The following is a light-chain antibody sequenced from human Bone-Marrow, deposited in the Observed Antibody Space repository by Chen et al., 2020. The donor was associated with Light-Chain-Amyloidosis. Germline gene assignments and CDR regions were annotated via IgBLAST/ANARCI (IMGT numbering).Light chain of an antibody. V-gene: IGKV1-39*01. CDR1: RSVHRY. J-gene: IGKJ4*01. CDR2: ASS. CDR3: QQHYVMPVT. Sequence: DVQMTQSPSSLSVSIGDSVTISCRASRSVHRYFSWYHQKPGKAPKLLIYASSTLQSGVPSRFSGPGSGTDFILTIHSVQTEDLGLSFCQQHYVMPVTFGAGTKV.